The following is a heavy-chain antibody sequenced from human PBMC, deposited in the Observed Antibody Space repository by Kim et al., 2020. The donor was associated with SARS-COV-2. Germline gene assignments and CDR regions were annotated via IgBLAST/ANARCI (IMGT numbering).Heavy chain of an antibody. Sequence: GGSLRLSCAASGFSISTYSMHWVRQAPGKGLEWVSSISSSSSYTYYADSVEGRFTISRDNAKNSFYLQMNSLRAEDTAVYYCARGQWLVLIWDVAFDIWGQGTMVTVSS. CDR3: ARGQWLVLIWDVAFDI. CDR2: ISSSSSYT. CDR1: GFSISTYS. D-gene: IGHD6-19*01. V-gene: IGHV3-21*06. J-gene: IGHJ3*02.